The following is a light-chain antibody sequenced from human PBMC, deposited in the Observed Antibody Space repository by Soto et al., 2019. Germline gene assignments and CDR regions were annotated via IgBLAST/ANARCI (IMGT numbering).Light chain of an antibody. Sequence: QSALTQPASVSGSPGQSITIYCTGTSSDVGGYNYVSWYQQHPGKAPKLMIYNVSHRPSGVSNRFSGSKSGNTASLTISGLQTEDEADYYCSSYTISNTLVFGTGTKLTVL. CDR1: SSDVGGYNY. CDR2: NVS. V-gene: IGLV2-14*01. CDR3: SSYTISNTLV. J-gene: IGLJ1*01.